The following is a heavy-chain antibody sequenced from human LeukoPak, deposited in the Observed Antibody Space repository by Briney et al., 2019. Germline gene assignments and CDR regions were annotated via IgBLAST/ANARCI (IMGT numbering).Heavy chain of an antibody. V-gene: IGHV3-11*01. D-gene: IGHD1-26*01. CDR1: GFTFSDYY. CDR2: VSSSGSTI. CDR3: AREIRGYSYFDY. Sequence: GGSLRLSCAASGFTFSDYYMNWIRQAPGKGLEWVSYVSSSGSTIYYADSVKGRFTISRDNAKNSLYLQMNSLRAEDTAVYYCAREIRGYSYFDYWGQGTLVTVSS. J-gene: IGHJ4*02.